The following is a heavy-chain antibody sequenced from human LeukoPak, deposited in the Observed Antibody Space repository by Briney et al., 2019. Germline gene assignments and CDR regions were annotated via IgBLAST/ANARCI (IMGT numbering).Heavy chain of an antibody. V-gene: IGHV3-21*01. D-gene: IGHD3-9*01. Sequence: GGTLTLSCAASGFTFGSYSMNWVRRPPGKGLEWVSSISSSSSYIYYADSVKGRFTISRDNAKNSLYLQMNSLRAEDTAVYYCARHSVRLRYFDWSSPRGYYMDVWGKGTTVIVSS. CDR3: ARHSVRLRYFDWSSPRGYYMDV. CDR2: ISSSSSYI. CDR1: GFTFGSYS. J-gene: IGHJ6*03.